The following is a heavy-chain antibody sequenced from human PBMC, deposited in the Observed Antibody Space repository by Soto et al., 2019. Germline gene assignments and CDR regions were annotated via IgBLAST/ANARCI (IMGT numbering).Heavy chain of an antibody. CDR2: IIPLLGTA. Sequence: QEELVQSGAEVKKPGSSVNVSCKASEGTFSSYSITWVRQAHGQRLEWMGEIIPLLGTANYAQKFQGRVTITGDKDTSTRYMGLSSLRSDDTAVYYCARDAVDLFGYMDVWCEGNTATVSS. CDR3: ARDAVDLFGYMDV. J-gene: IGHJ6*04. CDR1: EGTFSSYS. V-gene: IGHV1-69*06. D-gene: IGHD6-25*01.